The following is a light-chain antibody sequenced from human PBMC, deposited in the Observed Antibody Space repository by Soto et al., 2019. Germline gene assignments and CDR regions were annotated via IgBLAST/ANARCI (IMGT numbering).Light chain of an antibody. CDR3: QQYNNWPL. V-gene: IGKV3D-15*01. Sequence: EIVLTQSPGTLSLSLGERATLSCRASQSVSSTYLIWYQQKPGQAPRLLIYGASSRATGVPARFSGSGSGTEFTLTISSLQSEDFAVYYCQQYNNWPLFGQGTRLEI. CDR1: QSVSSTY. CDR2: GAS. J-gene: IGKJ5*01.